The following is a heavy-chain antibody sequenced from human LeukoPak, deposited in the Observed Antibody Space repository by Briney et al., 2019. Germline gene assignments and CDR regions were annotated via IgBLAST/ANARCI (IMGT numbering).Heavy chain of an antibody. D-gene: IGHD6-19*01. CDR1: GYTFTNYD. CDR2: MNPNSGNT. Sequence: ASVKVSCKASGYTFTNYDINWVRQATGQGLEWMGWMNPNSGNTGYAQKFQGRVTMTRNTSISTPYMEVSSLRSEDTAVYYCARDSPAAGTFDYWGQGTLVTVSS. J-gene: IGHJ4*02. V-gene: IGHV1-8*01. CDR3: ARDSPAAGTFDY.